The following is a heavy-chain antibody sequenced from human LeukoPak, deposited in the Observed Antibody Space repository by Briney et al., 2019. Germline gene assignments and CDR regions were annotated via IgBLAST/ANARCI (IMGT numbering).Heavy chain of an antibody. D-gene: IGHD6-19*01. J-gene: IGHJ4*02. CDR3: ARDVSVGSSGWYFWFDY. V-gene: IGHV3-21*01. CDR1: RFTFSSYG. CDR2: ISSSSSYI. Sequence: GGSLRLSCAASRFTFSSYGMHWVRQAPGKGLEWVSSISSSSSYIYYADSVKGRFTISRDNAKNSLYLQMNSLRAEDTAVYYCARDVSVGSSGWYFWFDYWGQGTLVTVSS.